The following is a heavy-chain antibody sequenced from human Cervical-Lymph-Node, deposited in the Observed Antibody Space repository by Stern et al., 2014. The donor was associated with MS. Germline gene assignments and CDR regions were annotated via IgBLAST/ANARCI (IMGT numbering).Heavy chain of an antibody. J-gene: IGHJ2*01. Sequence: VQLVESGGGLVQPGGSLRLSCAASGFTFSSYWMHWVRQAPGKGLVWVSRIYNDGSGTTYADSVKGRFTISRDNAKNTLYLQMNSLRAEDTAVYYCARAPYYYDTSGYSYSYFDLWGRGTLVTVSS. CDR3: ARAPYYYDTSGYSYSYFDL. CDR1: GFTFSSYW. V-gene: IGHV3-74*02. CDR2: IYNDGSGT. D-gene: IGHD3-22*01.